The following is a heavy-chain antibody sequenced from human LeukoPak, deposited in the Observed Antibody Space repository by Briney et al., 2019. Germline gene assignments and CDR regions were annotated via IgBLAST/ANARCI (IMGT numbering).Heavy chain of an antibody. V-gene: IGHV1-18*01. J-gene: IGHJ4*02. CDR3: ARGRFSYGRGYQFDY. Sequence: VASVKVSCKAYGYTFTSYGISWVRQAPGQRLEWMGWISRYNDKKKYAEKFQGRVTMTTETSTSTAYMELRSLRSDDTAVYYCARGRFSYGRGYQFDYWGQGTLVTVSS. CDR1: GYTFTSYG. CDR2: ISRYNDKK. D-gene: IGHD5-18*01.